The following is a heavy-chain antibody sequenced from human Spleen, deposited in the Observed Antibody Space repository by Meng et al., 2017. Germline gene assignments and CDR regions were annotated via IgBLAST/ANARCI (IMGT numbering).Heavy chain of an antibody. CDR3: ARGRGYCSGGSCSGGYYYGMDV. D-gene: IGHD2-15*01. Sequence: QGHVQGWGPGLWKPSQPLSLTCTFSGGSISSGGYYWSWIRQHPGKGLEWIGYIYYSGSTYYNPSLKSRVTISVDTSKNQFSLKLSSVTAADTAVYYCARGRGYCSGGSCSGGYYYGMDVWGQGTTVTVSS. V-gene: IGHV4-31*03. J-gene: IGHJ6*02. CDR1: GGSISSGGYY. CDR2: IYYSGST.